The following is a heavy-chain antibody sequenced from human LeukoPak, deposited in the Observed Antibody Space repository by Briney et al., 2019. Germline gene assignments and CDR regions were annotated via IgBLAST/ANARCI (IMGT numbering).Heavy chain of an antibody. CDR1: GFTISDYG. CDR2: IKNDGSTT. V-gene: IGHV3-74*01. Sequence: GGSLRLSCAASGFTISDYGLVWVRQAPGKGLEWVSRIKNDGSTTTYADSGRGRFTISRDNAKNTLYLQMNSLRAEDTAVYYCAPNLWYNYGFDPWGQGTLVTVSS. D-gene: IGHD1-20*01. CDR3: APNLWYNYGFDP. J-gene: IGHJ5*02.